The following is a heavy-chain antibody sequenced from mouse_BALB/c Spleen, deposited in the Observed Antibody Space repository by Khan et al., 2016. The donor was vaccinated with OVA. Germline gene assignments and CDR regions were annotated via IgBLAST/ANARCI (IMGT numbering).Heavy chain of an antibody. V-gene: IGHV1S132*01. CDR2: IFPGTGTT. D-gene: IGHD2-1*01. CDR3: ARGYFGNYEFAY. J-gene: IGHJ3*01. Sequence: VQLQESGAELVKPGASVKLSCKTPGYTFTNYWIQWVKQRPGQGLGWIGEIFPGTGTTYYNENFKAKATLTIDTSSSPAYMQLSSLTSEDSAVYFCARGYFGNYEFAYWGQGTLVTVSA. CDR1: GYTFTNYW.